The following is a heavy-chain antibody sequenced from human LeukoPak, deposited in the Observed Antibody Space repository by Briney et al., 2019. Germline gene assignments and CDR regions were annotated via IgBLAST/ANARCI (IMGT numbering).Heavy chain of an antibody. CDR3: ARGEAYYDFLNWFDP. Sequence: SVKVSCKAYACTFSSYAISWVRQAPGQGREWMGRIIPIFGKANYTQNLQGRATITTDESTSTAYMELSSLRSEDTAVYYCARGEAYYDFLNWFDPWGQGTLVTVSS. CDR2: IIPIFGKA. CDR1: ACTFSSYA. D-gene: IGHD3-3*01. J-gene: IGHJ5*02. V-gene: IGHV1-69*05.